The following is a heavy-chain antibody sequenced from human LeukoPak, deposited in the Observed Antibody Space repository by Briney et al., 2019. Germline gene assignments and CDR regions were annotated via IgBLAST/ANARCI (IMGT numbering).Heavy chain of an antibody. D-gene: IGHD4-17*01. V-gene: IGHV1-8*03. Sequence: ATLTVSCATSGDTFTTYHVNWVRQPPGQGLEWMGWMNPNTGDSGYAQKFQGRVTITRDTSISTAYMELSSLRSEDTAVYFCARTTSLTASGYDYWGQGTLVTVSS. J-gene: IGHJ4*02. CDR2: MNPNTGDS. CDR1: GDTFTTYH. CDR3: ARTTSLTASGYDY.